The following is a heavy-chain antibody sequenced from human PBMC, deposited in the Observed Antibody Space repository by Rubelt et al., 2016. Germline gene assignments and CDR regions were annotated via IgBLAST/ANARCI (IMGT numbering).Heavy chain of an antibody. V-gene: IGHV3-23*01. CDR3: AKDRGHPDMTTVTSGVCDY. CDR1: GFTFSSYA. D-gene: IGHD4-17*01. CDR2: ISGSGGST. Sequence: GSLRLSCAASGFTFSSYAMSWVRQAPGKGLEWVSAISGSGGSTYYADSVKGRFTISRENSKNTLYLQMNSLRAEDTAVYYFAKDRGHPDMTTVTSGVCDYWGQGTLVTVSS. J-gene: IGHJ4*02.